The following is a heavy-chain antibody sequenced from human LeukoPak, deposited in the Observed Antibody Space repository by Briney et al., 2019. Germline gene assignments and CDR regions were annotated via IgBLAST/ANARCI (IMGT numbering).Heavy chain of an antibody. D-gene: IGHD3-3*02. CDR1: GFTFSSYA. J-gene: IGHJ4*02. Sequence: GGSLRLSCAASGFTFSSYAMSWVRQAPGKGLEWVSAISGSGGSTYYADSVKGRFTISRDNSKNTLYLQMNSLRAEDAAVYYCAKDGSIFGVAYFDYWGQGTLVTASS. CDR3: AKDGSIFGVAYFDY. CDR2: ISGSGGST. V-gene: IGHV3-23*01.